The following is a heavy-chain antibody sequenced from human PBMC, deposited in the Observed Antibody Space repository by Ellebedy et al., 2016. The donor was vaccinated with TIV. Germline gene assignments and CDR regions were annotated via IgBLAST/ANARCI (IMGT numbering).Heavy chain of an antibody. Sequence: GGSLRLSCAASGFTFSSYAMHWVRQAPGKGLEWVSSISSSSSYIYYADSVKGRFTIPRDNAKNSLYLQMNSLRAEDTAVYYCARGGEFLDAFDIWGQGTMVTVSS. CDR3: ARGGEFLDAFDI. D-gene: IGHD3-10*01. V-gene: IGHV3-21*01. J-gene: IGHJ3*02. CDR1: GFTFSSYA. CDR2: ISSSSSYI.